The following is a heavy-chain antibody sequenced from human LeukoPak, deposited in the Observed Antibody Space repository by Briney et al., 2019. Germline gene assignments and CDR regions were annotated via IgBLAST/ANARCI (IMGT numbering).Heavy chain of an antibody. CDR1: GFTFSSYS. CDR2: ISSSSSYI. J-gene: IGHJ4*02. Sequence: NPGGSLRLSCAASGFTFSSYSMNWVRQAPGEGLQWFSSISSSSSYIDYADSVKGRFTISRDNAKNSLYLQMNSLRAEDTAVYYCARVGKSSSWSIDYWGQGTLVTVSS. CDR3: ARVGKSSSWSIDY. V-gene: IGHV3-21*01. D-gene: IGHD6-13*01.